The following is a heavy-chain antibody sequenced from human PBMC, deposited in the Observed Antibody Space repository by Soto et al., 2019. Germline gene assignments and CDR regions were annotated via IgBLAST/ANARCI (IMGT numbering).Heavy chain of an antibody. V-gene: IGHV1-69*01. CDR1: GGTDGTYS. CDR2: IIPILSTT. J-gene: IGHJ5*02. Sequence: QVQLVQSGAELKKPGSSVKVSCKVSGGTDGTYSINWVRQAPGQGLEWMGAIIPILSTTNYAQRFQGRVTITADESTGTVYLELTSLKFEDTAEYYCASRAMAVTSFDPWGQGTLVTVSS. D-gene: IGHD6-19*01. CDR3: ASRAMAVTSFDP.